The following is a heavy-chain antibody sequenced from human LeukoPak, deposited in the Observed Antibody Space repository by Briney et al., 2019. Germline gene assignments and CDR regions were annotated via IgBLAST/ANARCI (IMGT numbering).Heavy chain of an antibody. V-gene: IGHV3-30*18. CDR1: RFTFNNYW. CDR2: ISYDGSNK. D-gene: IGHD3-16*02. CDR3: AKDVRHYDYVWGSYRPDYYFDY. J-gene: IGHJ4*02. Sequence: GGSLRLSCAASRFTFNNYWMHWVRQAPGKGLEWVAVISYDGSNKYYADSVKGRFTISRDNSKNTLYLQMNSLRAEDTAVYYCAKDVRHYDYVWGSYRPDYYFDYWGQGTLVTVSS.